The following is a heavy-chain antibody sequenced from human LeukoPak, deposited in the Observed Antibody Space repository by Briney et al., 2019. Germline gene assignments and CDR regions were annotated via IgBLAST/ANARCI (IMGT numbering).Heavy chain of an antibody. CDR2: IIPIFGTA. CDR1: GGTFTSYA. Sequence: SVKVSCKASGGTFTSYAISWVRQAPGQGLEWMGGIIPIFGTANYAQKFQGRVTITADESTSTAYMELSSLRSEDTAVYYCARDRQDVVVPAAFGGYYGMDVWGQGTTVTVSS. J-gene: IGHJ6*02. D-gene: IGHD2-2*01. V-gene: IGHV1-69*13. CDR3: ARDRQDVVVPAAFGGYYGMDV.